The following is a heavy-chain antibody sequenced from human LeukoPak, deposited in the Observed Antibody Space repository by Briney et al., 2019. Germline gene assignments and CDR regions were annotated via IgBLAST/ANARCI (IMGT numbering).Heavy chain of an antibody. D-gene: IGHD2-15*01. V-gene: IGHV3-33*06. Sequence: QAGGSLRLSCAASGFTVSSNYMSWVRQAPGKGLEWVAVIWYDGSNKYYADSVKGRFTISRDNSKNTLYLQMNSLRAEDTAVYYCAKEDADCSGGSCAPVGDYYYYMDVWGKGTTVTVSS. CDR1: GFTVSSNY. CDR3: AKEDADCSGGSCAPVGDYYYYMDV. CDR2: IWYDGSNK. J-gene: IGHJ6*03.